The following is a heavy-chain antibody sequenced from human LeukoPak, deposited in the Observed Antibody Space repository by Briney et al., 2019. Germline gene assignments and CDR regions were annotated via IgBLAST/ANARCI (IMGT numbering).Heavy chain of an antibody. D-gene: IGHD4/OR15-4a*01. J-gene: IGHJ4*02. CDR3: ARRDMELFDY. V-gene: IGHV4-39*01. CDR2: IYYSGST. CDR1: GGSISSSSYY. Sequence: SETLSLTCTVSGGSISSSSYYWGWIRQPPGKGLEWIGSIYYSGSTYYNPSLKSRVTISVDTSKNQFSLKLSSVTAADTAEYYCARRDMELFDYWGQGTLVTVSS.